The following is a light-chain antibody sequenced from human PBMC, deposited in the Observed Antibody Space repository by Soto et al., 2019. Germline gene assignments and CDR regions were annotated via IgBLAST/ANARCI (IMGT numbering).Light chain of an antibody. J-gene: IGKJ5*01. CDR3: QQYNDWPRT. Sequence: EIVMTQSPATLSSSPGERATLSCRASQTVNSRLAWYQHKPGQAPRLPIYGVSTRDTGVPDRFSGSASGTEFTLTISSLQSEDFAVYYCQQYNDWPRTFGQGTRLEIK. CDR2: GVS. V-gene: IGKV3-15*01. CDR1: QTVNSR.